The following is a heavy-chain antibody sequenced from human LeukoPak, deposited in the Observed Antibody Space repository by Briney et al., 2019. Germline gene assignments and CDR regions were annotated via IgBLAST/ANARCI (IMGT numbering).Heavy chain of an antibody. CDR2: IYTSGST. J-gene: IGHJ5*02. CDR1: GGSISSYY. CDR3: ASEGVPPRSQNWFDR. D-gene: IGHD4/OR15-4a*01. V-gene: IGHV4-4*07. Sequence: NSSETLSLTCTVSGGSISSYYWSWIRQPAGKGLEWIGRIYTSGSTNYNPSLKSRVPMSLDTSNNQFSLNLSSVTAADTAVYYCASEGVPPRSQNWFDRWGQGTLVTVSS.